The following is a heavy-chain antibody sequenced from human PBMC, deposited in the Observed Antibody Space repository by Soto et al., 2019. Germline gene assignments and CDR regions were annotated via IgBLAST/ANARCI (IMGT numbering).Heavy chain of an antibody. D-gene: IGHD3-3*01. Sequence: GASVKVSCKASGYTFTSYAMHWVRQAPGQRLEWMGWINAGNGNTKYSQKFQGRVTITRDTSASTAYMELSSLRSEDTAVYYCARGDHITIFGVVPNWFDPWGQGTLVTVSS. CDR3: ARGDHITIFGVVPNWFDP. CDR2: INAGNGNT. CDR1: GYTFTSYA. J-gene: IGHJ5*02. V-gene: IGHV1-3*01.